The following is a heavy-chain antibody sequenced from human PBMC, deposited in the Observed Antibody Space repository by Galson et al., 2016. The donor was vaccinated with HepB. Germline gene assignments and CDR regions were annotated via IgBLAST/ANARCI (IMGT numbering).Heavy chain of an antibody. CDR1: GGTFSSNA. CDR3: SSTPEDRYGWYQNYFYYAIDV. D-gene: IGHD4-17*01. CDR2: ITPIFGTA. J-gene: IGHJ6*02. V-gene: IGHV1-69*13. Sequence: SVKVSCKASGGTFSSNAINWVRQAPGQGLEWMGRITPIFGTAKYAQKFQGRVTITADESTTTAYMALSSLRSEDTAVYYCSSTPEDRYGWYQNYFYYAIDVWGHGNTVTVSS.